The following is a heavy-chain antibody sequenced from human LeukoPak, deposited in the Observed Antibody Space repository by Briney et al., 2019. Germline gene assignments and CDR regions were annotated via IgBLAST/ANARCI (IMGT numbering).Heavy chain of an antibody. D-gene: IGHD1-26*01. J-gene: IGHJ4*02. CDR2: ISAYNGNT. V-gene: IGHV1-18*01. Sequence: GSSVKVSCKASGGTFSSYAISWVRQAPGQGLEWMGWISAYNGNTNYAQKLQGRVTMTTDTSTSTAYMELRSLRSDDTAVYYCARDSWVGATKDYWGQGTLVTVSS. CDR1: GGTFSSYA. CDR3: ARDSWVGATKDY.